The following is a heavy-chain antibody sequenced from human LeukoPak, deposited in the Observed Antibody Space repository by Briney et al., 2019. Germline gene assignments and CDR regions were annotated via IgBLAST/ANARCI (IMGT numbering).Heavy chain of an antibody. J-gene: IGHJ4*02. CDR1: GGSISSYY. V-gene: IGHV4-59*01. CDR2: IYYSGST. Sequence: SETLSLTCTVSGGSISSYYWSWIRQPPGKGLEWIGYIYYSGSTNYNPSLKSRVTILVDTSKNQFSLKLSSVTAADTAVYYCARGQREKLGIVEDYWGQGTLVTVSS. CDR3: ARGQREKLGIVEDY. D-gene: IGHD7-27*01.